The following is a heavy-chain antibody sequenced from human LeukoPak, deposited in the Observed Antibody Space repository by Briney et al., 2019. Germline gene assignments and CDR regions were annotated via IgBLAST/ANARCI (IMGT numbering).Heavy chain of an antibody. CDR3: AKAAYGDYVNWFDP. V-gene: IGHV3-74*01. CDR2: IESDGSST. Sequence: GGSLRLSCAASGFTFSDYWMHWVRQAPGKGLVWVSRIESDGSSTYYADSVKGRFTISRDNSKNTLYLQMNSLRAEDTALYYCAKAAYGDYVNWFDPWGQGTLVTVSS. J-gene: IGHJ5*02. D-gene: IGHD4-17*01. CDR1: GFTFSDYW.